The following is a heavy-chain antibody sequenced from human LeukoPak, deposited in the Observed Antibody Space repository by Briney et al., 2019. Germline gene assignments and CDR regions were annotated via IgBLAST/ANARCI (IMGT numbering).Heavy chain of an antibody. D-gene: IGHD4-11*01. J-gene: IGHJ3*02. Sequence: GGSLRLSCAASGFIFSDYGMHWVRQAPGKGLEWVAVIWNNGNNRYADSVRGRFTISRDNSKNTLYLQMNSLRAEDTAVYYCAKLDYSNYDYHDAFDIWGQGTMVTVSS. CDR3: AKLDYSNYDYHDAFDI. V-gene: IGHV3-30*02. CDR1: GFIFSDYG. CDR2: IWNNGNNR.